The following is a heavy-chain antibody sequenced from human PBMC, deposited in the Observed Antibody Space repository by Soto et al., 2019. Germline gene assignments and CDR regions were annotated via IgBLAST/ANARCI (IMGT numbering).Heavy chain of an antibody. CDR3: AKDVHYDSSGGLDH. CDR1: GFTVSSYS. V-gene: IGHV3-21*04. CDR2: ITSGGDI. J-gene: IGHJ4*02. Sequence: EVQLVESGGGLVKPGGSLRLSCAASGFTVSSYSMNWVRQAPGKGLEWVSSITSGGDINEADSLRGRFTISRDNSKNTLYLQINGLRTEDTAVYFCAKDVHYDSSGGLDHWGQGTLVTVSS. D-gene: IGHD3-22*01.